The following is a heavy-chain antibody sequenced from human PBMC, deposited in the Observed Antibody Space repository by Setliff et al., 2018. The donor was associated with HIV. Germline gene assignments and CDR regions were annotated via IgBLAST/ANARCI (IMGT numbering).Heavy chain of an antibody. V-gene: IGHV4-61*02. CDR3: ARGGSYGSSYWYFDL. J-gene: IGHJ2*01. CDR1: GGSISGGSYY. D-gene: IGHD5-18*01. Sequence: ASETLSLTCTVSGGSISGGSYYWGWIRQPAGKGLEWIGRIYTSGSTNYNPSLKSRVTISVDTSKNQFSLKPNSVTAADTAVYYCARGGSYGSSYWYFDLWGRGTLVTVSS. CDR2: IYTSGST.